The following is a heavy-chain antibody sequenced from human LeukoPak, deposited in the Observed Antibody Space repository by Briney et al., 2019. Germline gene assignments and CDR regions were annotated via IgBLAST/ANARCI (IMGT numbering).Heavy chain of an antibody. V-gene: IGHV1-2*02. CDR3: ARDYFPVAGTDY. CDR1: GYTFTGYY. CDR2: INPNSGGT. J-gene: IGHJ4*02. D-gene: IGHD6-19*01. Sequence: GASVKVSCKASGYTFTGYYMHWVRQAPGQGLEWTGWINPNSGGTNYAQKFQGRVTMTRDTSISTAYMELSRLRSDDTAVYYCARDYFPVAGTDYWGQGTLVTVSS.